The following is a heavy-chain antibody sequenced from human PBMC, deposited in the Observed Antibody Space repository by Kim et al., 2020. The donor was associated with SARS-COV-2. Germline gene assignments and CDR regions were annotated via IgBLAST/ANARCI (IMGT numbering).Heavy chain of an antibody. CDR1: GYSFTSYW. CDR3: ARRQDSSGSFYSSSWLDY. V-gene: IGHV5-51*01. J-gene: IGHJ4*02. D-gene: IGHD6-13*01. CDR2: IYPGDSDT. Sequence: GESLKISCKGSGYSFTSYWIGWVRQMPGKGLEWMGIIYPGDSDTRYSPSFQGQVTISADKSISTAYLQWSSLKASDTAMYYCARRQDSSGSFYSSSWLDYWGQGTLVTVSS.